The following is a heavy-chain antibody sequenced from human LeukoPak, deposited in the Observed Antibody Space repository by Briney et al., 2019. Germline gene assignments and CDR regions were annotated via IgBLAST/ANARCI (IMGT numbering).Heavy chain of an antibody. J-gene: IGHJ4*02. D-gene: IGHD1-14*01. CDR3: ARAITGNINFDS. CDR2: IYYSGNT. CDR1: GGSISSYY. Sequence: WETLSLTCTVSGGSISSYYWSWIRQPPGKGLEWIGYIYYSGNTYYNPSLKSRVIVSVDTSKNQFSLKLISVTAADTAVYYCARAITGNINFDSWGQGTLVTVSS. V-gene: IGHV4-59*08.